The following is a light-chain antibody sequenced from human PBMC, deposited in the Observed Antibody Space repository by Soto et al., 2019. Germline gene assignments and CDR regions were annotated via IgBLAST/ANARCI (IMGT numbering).Light chain of an antibody. J-gene: IGLJ2*01. CDR2: DVG. Sequence: QSALTQPASVSGSPGQSITISCTGTSSDVGGYNYVSWYQQHPGKAPKLIIYDVGNRPSGVSIRFSGSKSGNTASLTISGLQAEDEADYYCSSYTSSSTVVFGGGTKL. CDR1: SSDVGGYNY. V-gene: IGLV2-14*01. CDR3: SSYTSSSTVV.